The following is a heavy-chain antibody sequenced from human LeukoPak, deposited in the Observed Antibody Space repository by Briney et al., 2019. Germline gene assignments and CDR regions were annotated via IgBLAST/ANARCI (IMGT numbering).Heavy chain of an antibody. CDR1: GFTFTSYS. D-gene: IGHD2-8*01. CDR2: ISTTSDFI. CDR3: AGRACTNGLCQFDY. V-gene: IGHV3-21*01. J-gene: IGHJ4*02. Sequence: GGSLRLSCVASGFTFTSYSMNWVRLAPGKGLEWVSSISTTSDFIHYADSVKGRFTISRDNATNSLHLQMNSLRAEDTAIYYCAGRACTNGLCQFDYWGQGTLVTVSS.